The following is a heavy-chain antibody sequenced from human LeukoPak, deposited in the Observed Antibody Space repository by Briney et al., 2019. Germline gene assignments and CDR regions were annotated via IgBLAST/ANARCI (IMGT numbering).Heavy chain of an antibody. CDR3: AKDIGSSSWYGLGY. Sequence: GRSLRLSCAASGFTFEDYAMHWVRQAPGKGLEWVSGISWNSGSIGYADSVKGRFTISRDNAKNSLYLQMNSLRAEDTALYYCAKDIGSSSWYGLGYWGQGTLVTVSS. V-gene: IGHV3-9*01. D-gene: IGHD6-13*01. CDR1: GFTFEDYA. J-gene: IGHJ4*02. CDR2: ISWNSGSI.